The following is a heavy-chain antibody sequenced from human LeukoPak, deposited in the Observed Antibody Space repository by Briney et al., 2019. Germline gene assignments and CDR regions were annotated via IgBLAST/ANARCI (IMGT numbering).Heavy chain of an antibody. D-gene: IGHD3-10*01. Sequence: SETLSLTCTVSGGSISSYYWSWVRQPPGKGLEWIGNIYYTGSTNYNPSLKSRVTISVDTSKNQFSLKVRSVTAADTAVYYCAALWFGDPETPHDYWGQGTLVTVSS. CDR3: AALWFGDPETPHDY. CDR2: IYYTGST. J-gene: IGHJ4*02. CDR1: GGSISSYY. V-gene: IGHV4-59*01.